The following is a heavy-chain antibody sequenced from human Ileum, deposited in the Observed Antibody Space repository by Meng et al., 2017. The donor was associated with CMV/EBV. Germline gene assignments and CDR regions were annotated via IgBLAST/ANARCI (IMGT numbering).Heavy chain of an antibody. V-gene: IGHV3-7*01. D-gene: IGHD7-27*01. J-gene: IGHJ4*02. CDR1: GFTFADHG. Sequence: GGSLRLSCAASGFTFADHGMTWVRQAPGKGLEWVTNINRDGTTKCYVASVSGRFTVSRDNAKNSVELQMDTLRVEDTAVYYCMSGHPLGNWGQGTLVTVSS. CDR3: MSGHPLGN. CDR2: INRDGTTK.